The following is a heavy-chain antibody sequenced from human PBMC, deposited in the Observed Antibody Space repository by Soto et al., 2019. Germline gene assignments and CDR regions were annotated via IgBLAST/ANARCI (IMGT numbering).Heavy chain of an antibody. CDR3: ARAHEVAWFDS. V-gene: IGHV3-21*06. J-gene: IGHJ5*01. Sequence: XESLGLSFTPSGFSFSSSTMNGVRQAPGKGLQWVASITNRGTHTYSADSVKGRFTISRDNDKNSLYLQMNNLRAEDTATYYCARAHEVAWFDSWGLGTLVTVSS. CDR2: ITNRGTHT. D-gene: IGHD2-15*01. CDR1: GFSFSSST.